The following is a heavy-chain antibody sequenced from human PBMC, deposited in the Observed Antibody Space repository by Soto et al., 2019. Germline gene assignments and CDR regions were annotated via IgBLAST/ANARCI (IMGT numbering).Heavy chain of an antibody. Sequence: SETLSLTCSVSGGSISSKSYSWCWIRHPPGKGLEWIGTFYYSENTYYNPSLKSRVTISVDTSKNQFSLKLSSVTAADTAVYYCAKLAGYCSGNSCHGDYAMDVWGQGTTVTVSS. V-gene: IGHV4-39*01. D-gene: IGHD2-15*01. J-gene: IGHJ6*02. CDR2: FYYSENT. CDR3: AKLAGYCSGNSCHGDYAMDV. CDR1: GGSISSKSYS.